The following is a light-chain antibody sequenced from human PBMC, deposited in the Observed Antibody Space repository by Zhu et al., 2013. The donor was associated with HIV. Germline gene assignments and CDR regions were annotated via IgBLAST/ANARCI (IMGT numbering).Light chain of an antibody. CDR1: ASDVGSYNY. CDR3: SGYSGSRGVL. CDR2: DVS. Sequence: QSALTQPASVSASPEQSITISCTGTASDVGSYNYVSWYKQYPGKAPQLLIFDVSSRPSGVSNRFSGSKSGNTASLTISWLKAEDEAHYFCSGYSGSRGVLFGGGTKVTVL. V-gene: IGLV2-14*03. J-gene: IGLJ3*02.